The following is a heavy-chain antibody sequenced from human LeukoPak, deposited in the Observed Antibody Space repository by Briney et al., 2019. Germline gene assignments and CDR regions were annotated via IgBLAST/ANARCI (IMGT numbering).Heavy chain of an antibody. CDR3: ARPYYYDSSGYYYSY. CDR1: GYTFTGYY. Sequence: SVKVSCKASGYTFTGYYMHWVRQATGQGLEWMGWINPNSGGTNYAQKFQGRVTMTRDTSISTAYMELSRLRSDDTAVYYCARPYYYDSSGYYYSYWGQGTLVAVSS. D-gene: IGHD3-22*01. V-gene: IGHV1-2*02. CDR2: INPNSGGT. J-gene: IGHJ4*02.